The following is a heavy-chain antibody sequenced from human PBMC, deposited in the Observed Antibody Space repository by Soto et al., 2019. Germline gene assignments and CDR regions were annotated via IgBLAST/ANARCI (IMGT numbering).Heavy chain of an antibody. CDR2: IYSGGST. CDR1: GFTVSSNY. Sequence: EVQLVVTGGGLIQPGGSLRLSCAASGFTVSSNYMSWVRQAPGKGLEWVSVIYSGGSTYYADSVKGRFTISRDNSKNTLYLQMNSLRAEDTAVYYCARDFPWGSGSYYTDYWGQGTLVTVSS. V-gene: IGHV3-53*02. CDR3: ARDFPWGSGSYYTDY. J-gene: IGHJ4*02. D-gene: IGHD3-10*01.